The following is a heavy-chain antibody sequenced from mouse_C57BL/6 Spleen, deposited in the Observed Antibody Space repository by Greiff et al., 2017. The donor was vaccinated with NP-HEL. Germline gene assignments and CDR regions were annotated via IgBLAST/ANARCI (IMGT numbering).Heavy chain of an antibody. D-gene: IGHD2-3*01. Sequence: EVHLVESGGGLVQPGGSLKLSCAASGFTFSDYYMYWVRQTPEKRLEWVAYISNGGGSTYYPDTVKGRITISRDNAKNTLYLQMSRLKSEDTAMYYCARQKDGAPWFAYWGQGTLVTVSA. CDR2: ISNGGGST. CDR1: GFTFSDYY. CDR3: ARQKDGAPWFAY. V-gene: IGHV5-12*01. J-gene: IGHJ3*01.